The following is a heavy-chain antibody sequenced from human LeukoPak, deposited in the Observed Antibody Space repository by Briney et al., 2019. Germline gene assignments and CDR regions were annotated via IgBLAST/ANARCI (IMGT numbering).Heavy chain of an antibody. CDR3: AKDSAYSYDSSGSTFDY. J-gene: IGHJ4*02. Sequence: GGSLRLSCTASGFTFDDYGMNWVRQAPGKGLEWVSVINWNGGSTGYADSVKGRFTISRDNAKNSLYLQMNSLRAEDTALYYCAKDSAYSYDSSGSTFDYWGQGTLVTVSS. V-gene: IGHV3-20*04. CDR1: GFTFDDYG. CDR2: INWNGGST. D-gene: IGHD3-22*01.